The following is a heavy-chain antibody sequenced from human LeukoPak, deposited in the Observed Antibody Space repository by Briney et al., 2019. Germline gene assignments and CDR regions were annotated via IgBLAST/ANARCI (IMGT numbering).Heavy chain of an antibody. CDR1: GGTFSSYA. CDR2: IIPIFGTA. Sequence: ASVKVSCKASGGTFSSYAISWVRQAPGQGLEWMGRIIPIFGTANYAQKFQGRVTITTDESTSTAYMELSSLRSEDTAVYYCGRDDITIFGVVTPPGFHYWGQGTLVTVSS. D-gene: IGHD3-3*01. J-gene: IGHJ4*02. CDR3: GRDDITIFGVVTPPGFHY. V-gene: IGHV1-69*05.